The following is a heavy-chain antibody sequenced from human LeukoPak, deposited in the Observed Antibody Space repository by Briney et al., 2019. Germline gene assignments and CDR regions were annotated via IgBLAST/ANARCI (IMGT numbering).Heavy chain of an antibody. CDR3: AREGGSCTSNSCSDYFDY. D-gene: IGHD6-13*01. Sequence: GGSLRLFWAGSEFTFARHALTWVRQAPGMGLEWFSTISGGGGSTHYADSVKGRFTISRDNSKDTVFLQMNNLRAEDTAIYYCAREGGSCTSNSCSDYFDYWGQGTLVTVSP. J-gene: IGHJ4*02. CDR2: ISGGGGST. V-gene: IGHV3-23*01. CDR1: EFTFARHA.